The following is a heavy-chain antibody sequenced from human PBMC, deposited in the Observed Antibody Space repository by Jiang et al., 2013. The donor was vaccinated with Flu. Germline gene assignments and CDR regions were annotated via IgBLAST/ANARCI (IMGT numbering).Heavy chain of an antibody. CDR2: INAGSGNT. J-gene: IGHJ5*02. D-gene: IGHD6-13*01. V-gene: IGHV1-3*01. Sequence: KASGYTFTSYAMHWVRQAPGQRLEWMGWINAGSGNTKYSQKFQGRVTITRDTSASTAYMELSSLRSEDTAVYYCARGSSGGFDPWGQGTLVTVSS. CDR3: ARGSSGGFDP. CDR1: GYTFTSYA.